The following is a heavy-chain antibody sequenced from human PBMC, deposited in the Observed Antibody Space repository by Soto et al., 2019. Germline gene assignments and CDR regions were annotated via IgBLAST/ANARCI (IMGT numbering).Heavy chain of an antibody. CDR2: IYATGTS. D-gene: IGHD1-1*01. J-gene: IGHJ5*02. Sequence: SETLSLTCTVSGASISGFYWSCIRKSAGKGLEWIGRIYATGTSDYNPSLKSRVMMSVDTSKKQFSLKLRSVTAADTAVYYCVKDGTKTLRDWFDPWAQGIPVTVSS. CDR1: GASISGFY. CDR3: VKDGTKTLRDWFDP. V-gene: IGHV4-4*07.